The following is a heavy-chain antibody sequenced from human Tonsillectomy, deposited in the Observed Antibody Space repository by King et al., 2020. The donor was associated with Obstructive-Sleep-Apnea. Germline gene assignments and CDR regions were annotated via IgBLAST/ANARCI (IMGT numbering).Heavy chain of an antibody. Sequence: VQLVESGGGVVQPGGSLRLSCAASGFTFSSYGMHWVRQAPGKGLEWVAFIRYDGSNKYYADSVKGRFTISRDNSKNTLYLQMNSLRAEDTAVYYCAKDDVGLLWFGESWGQGTLVTVSS. V-gene: IGHV3-30*02. CDR1: GFTFSSYG. D-gene: IGHD3-10*01. CDR2: IRYDGSNK. J-gene: IGHJ4*02. CDR3: AKDDVGLLWFGES.